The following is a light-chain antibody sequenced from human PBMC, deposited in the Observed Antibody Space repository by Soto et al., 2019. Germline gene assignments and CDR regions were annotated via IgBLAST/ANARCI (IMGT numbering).Light chain of an antibody. J-gene: IGLJ1*01. CDR1: SSDVGAYNS. CDR3: FSYAGADRYV. V-gene: IGLV2-11*01. CDR2: DVN. Sequence: QAVVTQPRSVSGSPGQSVTISCTGSSSDVGAYNSASWYQQHPGTSPKLMIHDVNKRPSGVPDRFSGSKSGNTASLTISGLQAEDEAVYYCFSYAGADRYVFGSGTKLTVL.